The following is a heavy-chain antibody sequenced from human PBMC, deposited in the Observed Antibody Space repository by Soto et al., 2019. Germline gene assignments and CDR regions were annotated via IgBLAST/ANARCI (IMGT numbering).Heavy chain of an antibody. CDR1: GFIFNNYG. V-gene: IGHV3-30*18. CDR3: ANGSTRWPPDFDY. CDR2: ISYDGSKK. J-gene: IGHJ4*02. Sequence: QVQLVESGGGVVQPGRSLRLSCAASGFIFNNYGMHWVRQAPGKGLEWVAIISYDGSKKYYADSVKGRFTISRDSSKNTLSVQINSVSPENRAVNYCANGSTRWPPDFDYWGQVTRLTLST. D-gene: IGHD2-15*01.